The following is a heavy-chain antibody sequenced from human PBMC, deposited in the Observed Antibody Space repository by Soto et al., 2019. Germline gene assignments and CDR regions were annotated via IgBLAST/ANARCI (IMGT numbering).Heavy chain of an antibody. V-gene: IGHV3-9*01. J-gene: IGHJ6*02. CDR3: SRSNYYYDAMDV. CDR2: ISWNSATI. Sequence: EVQLVESEGGLVQPGRSLGLYCTASGFTFDDYAMHWVRQAPGKGLEWVSGISWNSATIGYADSVKGRFTISRDNAKSSLYLQMNSLRTDDTALYYCSRSNYYYDAMDVWGQGTTVTVSS. CDR1: GFTFDDYA.